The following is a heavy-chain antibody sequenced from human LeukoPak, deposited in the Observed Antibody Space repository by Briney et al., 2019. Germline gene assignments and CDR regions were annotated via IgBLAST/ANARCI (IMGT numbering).Heavy chain of an antibody. CDR3: AKSYGDFARALDY. V-gene: IGHV3-43*02. J-gene: IGHJ4*02. CDR1: GFTFDDYA. Sequence: GGSLRLSCAASGFTFDDYAMHWVRQGPGKGLEWVSLITGDGSSTYHADSVKGRFTISRDNSKNSLYLQMNSLRTEDTALYYCAKSYGDFARALDYWGQGTLVTVSS. CDR2: ITGDGSST. D-gene: IGHD4-17*01.